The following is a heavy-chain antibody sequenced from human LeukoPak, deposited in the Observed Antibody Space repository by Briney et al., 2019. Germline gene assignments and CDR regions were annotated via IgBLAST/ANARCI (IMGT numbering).Heavy chain of an antibody. Sequence: PGGSLRLSCAASGFTFDDYAMHWVRQAPGKGLEWVSGISWNSGSIGYADSVKGRFTISRDNAKNSLYLQMNSLRAEDMALYYCAKGVRFLEWFPRGLDYWGQGTLVTVSS. V-gene: IGHV3-9*03. CDR1: GFTFDDYA. CDR3: AKGVRFLEWFPRGLDY. D-gene: IGHD3-3*01. CDR2: ISWNSGSI. J-gene: IGHJ4*02.